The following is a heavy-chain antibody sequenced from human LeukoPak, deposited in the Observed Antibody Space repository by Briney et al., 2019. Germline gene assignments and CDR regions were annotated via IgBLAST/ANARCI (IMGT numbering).Heavy chain of an antibody. D-gene: IGHD1-1*01. V-gene: IGHV3-23*01. Sequence: QPGGSLRLSCAASGFTFRSYAMSWVRQAPGKGLEWVSGLTDSGGGTYYADSVKGRFTISRDNSKNTLYLQVNSLRAEDTAVYYCAKIAVSWVAGTIDQWGQGIRVTVSS. CDR1: GFTFRSYA. CDR2: LTDSGGGT. CDR3: AKIAVSWVAGTIDQ. J-gene: IGHJ4*02.